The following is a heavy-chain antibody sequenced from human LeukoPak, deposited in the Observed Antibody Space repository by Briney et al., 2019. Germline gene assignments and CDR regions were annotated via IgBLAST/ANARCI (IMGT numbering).Heavy chain of an antibody. Sequence: GGSLRLSCAASGFTFSNYAMNWVRQAPGKGLEWVSAISGSGASTYYADSVKGRFTISRDNSKNTLYLQMNSLRAEDTAVYYCAGGGGVGSKYWDQGALVTVSS. CDR1: GFTFSNYA. D-gene: IGHD1-26*01. CDR3: AGGGGVGSKY. V-gene: IGHV3-23*01. CDR2: ISGSGAST. J-gene: IGHJ4*02.